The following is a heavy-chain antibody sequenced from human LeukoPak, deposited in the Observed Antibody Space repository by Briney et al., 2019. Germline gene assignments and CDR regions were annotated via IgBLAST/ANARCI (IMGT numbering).Heavy chain of an antibody. V-gene: IGHV3-11*01. J-gene: IGHJ4*02. D-gene: IGHD3-22*01. Sequence: PGGSLRLSCAATGFTFSDYYMSWIRQAPGKGLEWVSYITSVNTIYYADSVRGRFTISRDNAKNSLYLQMNSLRAVDTAVYYCARRAGDYSHPYDYWGQGTLVTVSS. CDR1: GFTFSDYY. CDR2: ITSVNTI. CDR3: ARRAGDYSHPYDY.